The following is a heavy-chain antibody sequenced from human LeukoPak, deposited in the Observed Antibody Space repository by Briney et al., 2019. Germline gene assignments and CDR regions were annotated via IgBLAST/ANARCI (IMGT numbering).Heavy chain of an antibody. CDR1: GFTFSSYW. D-gene: IGHD3-22*01. CDR2: IKEDGSEK. J-gene: IGHJ4*02. CDR3: ARAPTYYYDSSGYYSRGTYFDY. V-gene: IGHV3-7*01. Sequence: GGSLRLSCAASGFTFSSYWMSWVRQAPGKGLEWVGNIKEDGSEKYYVDSVKGRFTISRDNAKNSLYLQMNSLRAEDTAVYYCARAPTYYYDSSGYYSRGTYFDYWGQGTLVTVSS.